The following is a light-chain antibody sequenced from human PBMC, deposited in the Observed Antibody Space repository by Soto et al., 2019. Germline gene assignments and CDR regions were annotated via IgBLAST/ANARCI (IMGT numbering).Light chain of an antibody. CDR3: QQYYSTPWT. Sequence: DFVMTQSPDSLAVSLGERATINCKSSQSLLYSSNNKNYLAWYQQKPGQPPKLLIYWASTRESGVPDRFSGSGSGTDFTLTISSLQAEDVAVYSCQQYYSTPWTFGQGPKVEIK. CDR2: WAS. V-gene: IGKV4-1*01. J-gene: IGKJ1*01. CDR1: QSLLYSSNNKNY.